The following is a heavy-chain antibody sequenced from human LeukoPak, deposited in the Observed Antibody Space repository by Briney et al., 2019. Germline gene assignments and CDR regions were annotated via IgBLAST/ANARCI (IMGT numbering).Heavy chain of an antibody. CDR3: ARGTPSMKYYDSSGYYPDLYYFDF. Sequence: GASVKVSCKASGYTFSNYYIHWVRQAPGQGLEWMGIINPSGGSRSYAQKFQGRLTVTRDTSTSTVCMELSSLRSEDTAVYYCARGTPSMKYYDSSGYYPDLYYFDFWGQGTLVTVSS. CDR2: INPSGGSR. D-gene: IGHD3-22*01. CDR1: GYTFSNYY. J-gene: IGHJ4*02. V-gene: IGHV1-46*01.